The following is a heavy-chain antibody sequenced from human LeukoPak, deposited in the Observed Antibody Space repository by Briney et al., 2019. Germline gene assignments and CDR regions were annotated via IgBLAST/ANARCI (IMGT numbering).Heavy chain of an antibody. D-gene: IGHD4-17*01. Sequence: ASVKVSCKASGYTFTGYYMHWVRQAPGQGLEWMGWINPNSGGTNYAQKFQGRVTMTRDTSISTAYMELSRLRSDDTAVYYCARAPSGEDNGDSFDYWGQGTLVTVSS. CDR2: INPNSGGT. CDR3: ARAPSGEDNGDSFDY. V-gene: IGHV1-2*02. CDR1: GYTFTGYY. J-gene: IGHJ4*02.